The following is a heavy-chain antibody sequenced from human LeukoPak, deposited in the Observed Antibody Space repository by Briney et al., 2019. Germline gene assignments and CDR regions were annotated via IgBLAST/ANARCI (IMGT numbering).Heavy chain of an antibody. CDR3: AKQTYYYGSGSYGCFDY. Sequence: GGSLRLSCAASGFSFDDYAMHWVRQAPGKGLEWVSGISWNSGSIGYADSVKGRFTISRDNAKNSLYLQMNSLRAEDTALYYCAKQTYYYGSGSYGCFDYWGQGTLVTVSS. D-gene: IGHD3-10*01. CDR2: ISWNSGSI. CDR1: GFSFDDYA. J-gene: IGHJ4*02. V-gene: IGHV3-9*01.